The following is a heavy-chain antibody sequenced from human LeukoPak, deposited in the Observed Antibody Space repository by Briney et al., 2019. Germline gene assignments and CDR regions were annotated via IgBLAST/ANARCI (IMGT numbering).Heavy chain of an antibody. V-gene: IGHV4-59*01. J-gene: IGHJ6*03. D-gene: IGHD5-18*01. CDR2: IYYSGST. CDR1: GGSISGYY. Sequence: PSETLSLTCTVSGGSISGYYWSWIRQPPGKGLEWIGYIYYSGSTNYNPSLKSRSTISVDTSKKQFSLKLSSVTAAAPAVYYCARTTEGGYTYDYFYYSYMDVWGKGTTVTISS. CDR3: ARTTEGGYTYDYFYYSYMDV.